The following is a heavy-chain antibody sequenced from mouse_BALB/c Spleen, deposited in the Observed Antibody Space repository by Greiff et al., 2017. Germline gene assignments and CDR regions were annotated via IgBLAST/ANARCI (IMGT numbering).Heavy chain of an antibody. CDR3: ARDYGNYLDY. V-gene: IGHV14-3*02. D-gene: IGHD2-1*01. CDR2: IDPANGTT. J-gene: IGHJ2*01. Sequence: VQLQQSGAELVTPGASVTLSCTASGFTFTDSYMHWVQQRPEQGLEWIGRIDPANGTTKYAPKFPGKATITADTSSNTAYLQLSSLTSEDTAVYYGARDYGNYLDYWGQGTTLTVAS. CDR1: GFTFTDSY.